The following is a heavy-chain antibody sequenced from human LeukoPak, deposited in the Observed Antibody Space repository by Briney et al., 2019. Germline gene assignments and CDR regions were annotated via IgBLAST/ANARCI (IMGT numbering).Heavy chain of an antibody. Sequence: ASVKASCKASGYTFTSYGISWVRQAPGQGLEWMGWISAYNGNTNYAQKLQGRVTMTTDTSTSTAYMELRSLRSDDTAVYYCARDAAVPRYCSGGSCYSVDFDYWGQGTLVTVSS. D-gene: IGHD2-15*01. J-gene: IGHJ4*02. CDR2: ISAYNGNT. V-gene: IGHV1-18*04. CDR1: GYTFTSYG. CDR3: ARDAAVPRYCSGGSCYSVDFDY.